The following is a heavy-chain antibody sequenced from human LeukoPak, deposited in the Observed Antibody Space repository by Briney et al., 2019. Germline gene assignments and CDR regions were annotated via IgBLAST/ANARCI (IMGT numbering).Heavy chain of an antibody. V-gene: IGHV3-11*04. CDR3: ARAAYSSGWYNGY. J-gene: IGHJ4*02. Sequence: PRGSLRLSCAASGFTFSDYYMSWIRQAPGKGLEWVSYISSSGSTIYYADSVEGRFTISRDNAKNSLYLRMSSLRADDTAVYYCARAAYSSGWYNGYWGQGTLVTVSS. D-gene: IGHD6-19*01. CDR2: ISSSGSTI. CDR1: GFTFSDYY.